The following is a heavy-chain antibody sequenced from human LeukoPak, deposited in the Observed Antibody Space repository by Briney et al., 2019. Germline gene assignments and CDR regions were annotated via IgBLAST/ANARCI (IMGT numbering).Heavy chain of an antibody. CDR2: LNSDGSST. D-gene: IGHD3-10*01. J-gene: IGHJ5*02. V-gene: IGHV3-74*01. CDR3: ARGFGSGSYLGLKFDP. CDR1: GFTFSSSW. Sequence: GGSLRLSCAASGFTFSSSWMHWVRQAPGKGLVWVSRLNSDGSSTNYADSVKGRFTISRDNAKNTLYLQMNSLRAEDTAVYYCARGFGSGSYLGLKFDPWGQGTLVTVSS.